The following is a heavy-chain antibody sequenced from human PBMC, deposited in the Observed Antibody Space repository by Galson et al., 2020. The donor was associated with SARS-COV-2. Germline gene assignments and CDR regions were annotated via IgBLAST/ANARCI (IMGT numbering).Heavy chain of an antibody. D-gene: IGHD6-19*01. J-gene: IGHJ1*01. Sequence: GGSLRLSCAASGFTFSSYAMAWVRQAPGKGLEWVSLLNNRGDDTYYAASMKGRFTISRDNSKNTLYLQMNNLRSDDTAVYYCAKEGGTGWATDYFQHWGQGILVTVSS. V-gene: IGHV3-23*01. CDR2: LNNRGDDT. CDR1: GFTFSSYA. CDR3: AKEGGTGWATDYFQH.